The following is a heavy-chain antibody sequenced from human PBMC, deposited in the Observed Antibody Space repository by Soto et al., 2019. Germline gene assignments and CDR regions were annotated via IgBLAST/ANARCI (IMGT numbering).Heavy chain of an antibody. CDR3: ARIDVVPAATSWDYYYYYGMDV. D-gene: IGHD2-2*01. CDR2: INAGNGNT. Sequence: GASVKVSCKASGYTFTSYAMHWVRQAPGQRLEWMGWINAGNGNTKYSQKFQGRVTITRDTSASTAYMELSSLRSEDTAVYYCARIDVVPAATSWDYYYYYGMDVWGQGTTVTVSS. V-gene: IGHV1-3*01. CDR1: GYTFTSYA. J-gene: IGHJ6*02.